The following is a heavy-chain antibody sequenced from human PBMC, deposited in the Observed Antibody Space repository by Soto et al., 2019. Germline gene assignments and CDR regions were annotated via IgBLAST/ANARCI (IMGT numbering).Heavy chain of an antibody. Sequence: EVQLVESGGDLVQPGRSLRLSCAASGFTFDDYVMHWVRQGPGNGLEWVSGISWHSGNIGYADSVKGRFTISRDNVKNSLYLHMNSLRPEDTALYYCVKASDYGEREGWFDSWGQGTLVTVSS. CDR1: GFTFDDYV. CDR3: VKASDYGEREGWFDS. CDR2: ISWHSGNI. V-gene: IGHV3-9*01. D-gene: IGHD4-17*01. J-gene: IGHJ5*01.